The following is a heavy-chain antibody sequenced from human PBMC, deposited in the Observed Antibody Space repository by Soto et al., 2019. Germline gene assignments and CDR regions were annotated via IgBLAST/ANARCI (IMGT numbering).Heavy chain of an antibody. CDR3: ARDGTEYYGEYSEY. CDR1: GFTFSDYY. D-gene: IGHD4-17*01. J-gene: IGHJ4*02. Sequence: QVQLVESGGGLVKPGGSLRLSCATSGFTFSDYYMSWIRQAPGKGLEWVSYIGTRGNTKYYADSVRGRFTISRDNAKNSLYLQMNSLRADDTAVDYCARDGTEYYGEYSEYWGQGIPVTVSS. V-gene: IGHV3-11*01. CDR2: IGTRGNTK.